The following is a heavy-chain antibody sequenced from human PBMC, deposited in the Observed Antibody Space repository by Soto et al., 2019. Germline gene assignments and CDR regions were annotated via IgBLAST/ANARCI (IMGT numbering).Heavy chain of an antibody. V-gene: IGHV1-2*04. D-gene: IGHD2-2*02. CDR2: INPNSGGT. Sequence: QVQLVQSGAEVKKPGASVKVSCKASGYTFTGYYMHWVRQAPGQGLEWMGWINPNSGGTNYAQKFQGWVTMTRDPSISTAYMELSRLRSDDTAVYYCARDVCSSTSGYRMDVWGQGTTVTVSS. CDR1: GYTFTGYY. J-gene: IGHJ6*01. CDR3: ARDVCSSTSGYRMDV.